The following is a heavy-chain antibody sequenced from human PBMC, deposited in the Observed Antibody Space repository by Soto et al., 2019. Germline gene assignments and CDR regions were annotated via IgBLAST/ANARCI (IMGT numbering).Heavy chain of an antibody. CDR2: IRSKPYDGTT. CDR1: GFTFGYYS. D-gene: IGHD3-9*01. J-gene: IGHJ4*02. V-gene: IGHV3-49*03. Sequence: GGSLRLSCPASGFTFGYYSLSWFRQAPGKGLEWIGFIRSKPYDGTTEYAASVKGRFTISRDDSKSIAYLQVNSLKTEDTAVYYCTRAVLLRHSDWCFDSWGQGAQVTVSS. CDR3: TRAVLLRHSDWCFDS.